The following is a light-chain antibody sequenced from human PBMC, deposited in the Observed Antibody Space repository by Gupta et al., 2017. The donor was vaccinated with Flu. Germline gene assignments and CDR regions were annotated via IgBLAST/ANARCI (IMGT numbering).Light chain of an antibody. CDR2: GAS. J-gene: IGKJ4*01. CDR3: QQYNNWPPLT. CDR1: QSVSSN. V-gene: IGKV3-15*01. Sequence: ERATLSCRASQSVSSNLAWYQQKPGQAPRLLIYGASTRATGIPARFSGSGSGTEFTLTISSLQSEDFAVYYCQQYNNWPPLTFGGGAKVEIK.